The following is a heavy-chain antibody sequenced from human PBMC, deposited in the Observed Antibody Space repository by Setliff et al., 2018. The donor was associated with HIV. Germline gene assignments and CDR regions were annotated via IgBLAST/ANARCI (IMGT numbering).Heavy chain of an antibody. CDR1: GGSFSGYY. CDR2: IIPSGST. V-gene: IGHV4-34*12. Sequence: PSETLSLTCDVFGGSFSGYYWSWIRQPPGKGLEWIGEIIPSGSTNYNPSLKSRVTMSIDTSKSQFSLELSSVTAADTAVYYCVRQADCGGDCVLGYWGQGTLVTVSS. J-gene: IGHJ4*02. CDR3: VRQADCGGDCVLGY. D-gene: IGHD2-21*02.